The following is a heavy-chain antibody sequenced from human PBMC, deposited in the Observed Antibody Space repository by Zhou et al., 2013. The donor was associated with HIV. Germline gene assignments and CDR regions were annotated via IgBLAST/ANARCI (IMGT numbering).Heavy chain of an antibody. CDR3: ARHFPGALGLSAPHFDY. CDR2: INHGENT. CDR1: GGSFSGYY. V-gene: IGHV4-34*01. D-gene: IGHD3-3*02. Sequence: VQLQQWGAGLLKPSETLSLTCAVYGGSFSGYYWTWIRQPPGKGLEWIGEINHGENTNHNPSLKSRVTISVDTSKNQFSLKMTSVTAADTAVYYCARHFPGALGLSAPHFDYWGQGTLVTVSS. J-gene: IGHJ4*02.